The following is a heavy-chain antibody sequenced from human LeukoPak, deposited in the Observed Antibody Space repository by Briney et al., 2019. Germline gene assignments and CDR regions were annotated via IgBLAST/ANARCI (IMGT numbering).Heavy chain of an antibody. CDR2: IYYSGST. CDR1: GGSISSISNY. V-gene: IGHV4-39*02. J-gene: IGHJ4*02. Sequence: SETLSLTCTVSGGSISSISNYWGCIRQPPGKGLEWNGSIYYSGSTYYNPSLKSRVTISVHTSKKQFSLKLSSVTAADTAVYYCAREGGSRYYDSSVYPPNDYWGQGTLVTVSS. D-gene: IGHD3-22*01. CDR3: AREGGSRYYDSSVYPPNDY.